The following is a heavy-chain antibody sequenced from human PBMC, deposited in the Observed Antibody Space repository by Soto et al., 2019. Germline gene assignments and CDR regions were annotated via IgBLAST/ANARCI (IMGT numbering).Heavy chain of an antibody. V-gene: IGHV5-51*01. Sequence: GESLKISCKGSGYSFTSYWIGWVRQMPGKGLEWMGIIYPGDSDTRYSPSFQGQVTISADKSISTAYLQWSSLKASGTAMYYCASLGGDYNRYYYGMDVWGQGTTVTVSS. CDR3: ASLGGDYNRYYYGMDV. CDR2: IYPGDSDT. CDR1: GYSFTSYW. D-gene: IGHD4-17*01. J-gene: IGHJ6*02.